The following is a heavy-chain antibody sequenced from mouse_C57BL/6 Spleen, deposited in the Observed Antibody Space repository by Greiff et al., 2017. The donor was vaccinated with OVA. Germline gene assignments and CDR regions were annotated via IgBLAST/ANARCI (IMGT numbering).Heavy chain of an antibody. V-gene: IGHV5-12*01. J-gene: IGHJ3*01. CDR3: ARDGYDQAWFAD. D-gene: IGHD2-2*01. Sequence: EVQRVESGGGLVQPGGSLKLSCAASGFTFSDYYMYWVRQTPEKRLEWVAYISNGGGSTYYPDTVKGRFTISRDNAKNTLYLLMSRLKSEDTAMYYCARDGYDQAWFADWGQGTLVTVSA. CDR2: ISNGGGST. CDR1: GFTFSDYY.